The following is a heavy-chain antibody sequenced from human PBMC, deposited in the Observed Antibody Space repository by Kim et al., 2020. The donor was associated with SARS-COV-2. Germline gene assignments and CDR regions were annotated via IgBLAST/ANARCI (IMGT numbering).Heavy chain of an antibody. Sequence: YTPSFQGQVPISAAKSISTAYLQWSSLKASDTAMYYCARRYGDNYWYFDLWGRGTLVTVSS. D-gene: IGHD4-17*01. V-gene: IGHV5-51*01. CDR3: ARRYGDNYWYFDL. J-gene: IGHJ2*01.